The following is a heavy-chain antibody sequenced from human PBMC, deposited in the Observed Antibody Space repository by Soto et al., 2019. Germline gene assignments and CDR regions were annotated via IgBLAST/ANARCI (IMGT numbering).Heavy chain of an antibody. CDR2: INHTGST. D-gene: IGHD1-1*01. V-gene: IGHV4-34*01. J-gene: IGHJ4*02. Sequence: QVQLQQWGAGLLKPSETLSLTCAVYGGSFSGYHWSWIRQPPGKGLEWIGEINHTGSTNYNPSLKSRLTISVDTSKKQISLRLSSVTAADTAVYYCARDDVNGESLDYWGQGTLVTVSS. CDR1: GGSFSGYH. CDR3: ARDDVNGESLDY.